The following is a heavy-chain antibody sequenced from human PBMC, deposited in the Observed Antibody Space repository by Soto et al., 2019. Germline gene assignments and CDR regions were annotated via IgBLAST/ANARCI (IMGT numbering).Heavy chain of an antibody. CDR3: ARDLDIVVVPAATHGSGMDG. Sequence: QVQLVQSGAEVKKPGSSVKVSCKASGGTFSSYAISWVRQAPGQGLEWMGGIIPIFGTATYAQKFQGRVTINADESPSTAYMELSSLRSEGTAVYYCARDLDIVVVPAATHGSGMDGWGQGTTVTVSS. D-gene: IGHD2-2*03. J-gene: IGHJ6*02. CDR2: IIPIFGTA. CDR1: GGTFSSYA. V-gene: IGHV1-69*01.